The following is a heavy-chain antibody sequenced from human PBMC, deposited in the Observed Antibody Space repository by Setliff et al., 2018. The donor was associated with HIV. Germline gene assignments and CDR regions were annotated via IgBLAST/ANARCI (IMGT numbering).Heavy chain of an antibody. J-gene: IGHJ4*02. V-gene: IGHV4-4*08. CDR3: ARSPGVDTNMAFDY. D-gene: IGHD5-18*01. CDR1: GGSFSGYY. Sequence: SETLSLTCAVYGGSFSGYYWSWIRQSPGKGLEWIGYVSASGTTKYNPSLKSRVTISVDTSKNQFSLNLSSVTAADTAVYYCARSPGVDTNMAFDYWGQGMLVTVSS. CDR2: VSASGTT.